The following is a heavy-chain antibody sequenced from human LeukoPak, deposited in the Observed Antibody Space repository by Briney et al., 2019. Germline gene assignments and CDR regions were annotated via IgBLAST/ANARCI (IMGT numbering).Heavy chain of an antibody. CDR2: ISSSSNYI. V-gene: IGHV3-21*01. CDR3: ARDLTDDFWSGYHFDY. J-gene: IGHJ4*02. Sequence: GGSLRLSCAASGFNFNNYCMNCVRQAPGKGLEWVSTISSSSNYIYYADSVKGRFTISRDNAKNSLYLQMNSLRAEDTAVYYCARDLTDDFWSGYHFDYWGQGTLVTVSS. CDR1: GFNFNNYC. D-gene: IGHD3-3*01.